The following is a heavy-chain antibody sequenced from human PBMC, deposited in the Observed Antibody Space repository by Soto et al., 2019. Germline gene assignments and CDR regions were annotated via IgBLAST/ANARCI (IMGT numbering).Heavy chain of an antibody. CDR3: AKDVYYDSSGYPHAFDI. J-gene: IGHJ3*02. V-gene: IGHV3-23*01. Sequence: PGGSLRLSCQASGFNFDNYGMHWVRQAPGKGLEWVSGISGGGSTYYADSVKGRFTISRDNSKNTLYLQVNSLRAEDTAIYFCAKDVYYDSSGYPHAFDIWGQGTMVTVSS. CDR2: ISGGGST. CDR1: GFNFDNYG. D-gene: IGHD3-22*01.